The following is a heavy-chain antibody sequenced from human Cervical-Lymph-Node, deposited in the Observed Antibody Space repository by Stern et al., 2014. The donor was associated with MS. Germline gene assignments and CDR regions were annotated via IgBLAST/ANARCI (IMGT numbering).Heavy chain of an antibody. CDR2: INAANGNT. CDR1: GYIFTTYS. CDR3: ARGGGYYYGMDV. D-gene: IGHD2-15*01. J-gene: IGHJ6*02. Sequence: QVQLVQSGAEVRKPGASVKVSCKASGYIFTTYSLHWVRQAPGQRPEWMGWINAANGNTKYSQQFQGRVSITRDTSASTAHMDLSNLRSEDTAVYYCARGGGYYYGMDVWGQGTTVTVSS. V-gene: IGHV1-3*01.